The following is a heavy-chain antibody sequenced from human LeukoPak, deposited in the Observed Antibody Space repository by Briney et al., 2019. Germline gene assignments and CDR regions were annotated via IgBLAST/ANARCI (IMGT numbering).Heavy chain of an antibody. Sequence: SETLSLTCTVSGGSISSYYWSWIRQPAGKGLEWIGRIYTSGSTNYNPSLKGRVTMSVDTSKNQFSLKLSSVTAADTAVYYCARANIVGATAGFDYWGQGTLVTVSS. D-gene: IGHD1-26*01. CDR1: GGSISSYY. CDR3: ARANIVGATAGFDY. CDR2: IYTSGST. V-gene: IGHV4-4*07. J-gene: IGHJ4*02.